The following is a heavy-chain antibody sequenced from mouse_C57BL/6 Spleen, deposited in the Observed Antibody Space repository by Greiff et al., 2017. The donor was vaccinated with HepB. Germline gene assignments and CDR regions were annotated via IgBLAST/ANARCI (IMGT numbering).Heavy chain of an antibody. CDR3: SSFYYYGSSDWYFDV. CDR2: ISDGGSYT. CDR1: GFTFSSYA. V-gene: IGHV5-4*01. J-gene: IGHJ1*03. Sequence: EVQVVESGGGLVKPGGSLKLSCAASGFTFSSYAMSWVRQTPEKRLEWVATISDGGSYTYYPDNVKGRFTITRDNAKNNLYPQMSHLKSEDTAMYYCSSFYYYGSSDWYFDVWGTGTTVTVSS. D-gene: IGHD1-1*01.